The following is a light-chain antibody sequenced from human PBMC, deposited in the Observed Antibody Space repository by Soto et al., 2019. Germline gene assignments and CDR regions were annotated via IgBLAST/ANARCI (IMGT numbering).Light chain of an antibody. CDR1: QSVANRY. CDR2: GAS. J-gene: IGKJ2*01. Sequence: DIVLPQSPGPLSMSPGERATLSCRASQSVANRYLAWYKQRPGQAPRLLMYGASSRATGIPDRFSGSGSGTDFTLTISRLEPEDFAVYYCQQFGGSRGACGQGTKLEIK. CDR3: QQFGGSRGA. V-gene: IGKV3-20*01.